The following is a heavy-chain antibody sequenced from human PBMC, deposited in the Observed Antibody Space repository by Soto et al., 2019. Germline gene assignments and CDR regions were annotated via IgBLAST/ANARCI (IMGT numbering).Heavy chain of an antibody. CDR3: AREWYGSGSYYKDYYYYYMDV. V-gene: IGHV1-8*01. D-gene: IGHD3-10*01. CDR2: MNPNSGNT. Sequence: ASVKVSCKASGYTFTSYDINWVRQATGQGLEWMGWMNPNSGNTGYAQKFQGRVTMTRNTSISTAYMELSSLRSEDTAVYYCAREWYGSGSYYKDYYYYYMDVRGKRTTVTVSS. J-gene: IGHJ6*03. CDR1: GYTFTSYD.